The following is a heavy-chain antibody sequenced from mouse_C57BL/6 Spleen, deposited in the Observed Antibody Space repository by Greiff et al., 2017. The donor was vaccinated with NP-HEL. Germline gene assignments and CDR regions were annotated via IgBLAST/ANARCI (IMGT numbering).Heavy chain of an antibody. CDR2: INPSTGGT. CDR1: GYSFTGYY. D-gene: IGHD2-4*01. J-gene: IGHJ3*01. Sequence: QSGPELVKPGASVKISCKASGYSFTGYYMNWVKQSPEKSLEWIGEINPSTGGTTYNQKFKAKATLTVDKSSSTAYMQLKSLTSEDAAVYYCARRGSYDYDGFAYWGQGTLVTVSA. V-gene: IGHV1-42*01. CDR3: ARRGSYDYDGFAY.